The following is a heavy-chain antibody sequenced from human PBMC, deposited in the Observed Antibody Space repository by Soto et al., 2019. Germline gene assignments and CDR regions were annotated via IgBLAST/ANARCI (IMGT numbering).Heavy chain of an antibody. V-gene: IGHV4-30-2*01. CDR3: ARSITMVRGVRWGGMDV. D-gene: IGHD3-10*01. J-gene: IGHJ6*02. CDR2: IYHSGST. CDR1: GGSISSGGYS. Sequence: QLQLQESGSGLVKPSQTLSLTCAVSGGSISSGGYSWSWIRQPPGKGLEWIGYIYHSGSTYYNPYLKSRVTISVDRSKNQFSLKLSSVTAADTAVYYCARSITMVRGVRWGGMDVWGQGTTVTVSS.